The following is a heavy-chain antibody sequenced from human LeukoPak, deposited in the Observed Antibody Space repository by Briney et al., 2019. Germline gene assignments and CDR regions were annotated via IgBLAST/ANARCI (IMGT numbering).Heavy chain of an antibody. CDR1: GFTFSSYS. Sequence: GGSLRLSCAASGFTFSSYSMNWVRQAPGKGLEWISYISSASNTIYYADSVKGRFTISRDNAKNSVYLQMNSLKAEDTAMYYCARDGWFGDYNWFDPWGQGTLVTVSS. CDR2: ISSASNTI. V-gene: IGHV3-48*01. CDR3: ARDGWFGDYNWFDP. J-gene: IGHJ5*02. D-gene: IGHD3-10*01.